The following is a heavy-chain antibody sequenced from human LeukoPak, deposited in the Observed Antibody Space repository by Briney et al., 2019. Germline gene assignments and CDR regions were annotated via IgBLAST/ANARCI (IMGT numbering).Heavy chain of an antibody. D-gene: IGHD6-6*01. CDR3: AKDWHSSSPNWFDP. J-gene: IGHJ5*02. CDR1: GFTVSSNY. CDR2: IYSGGST. V-gene: IGHV3-53*01. Sequence: PGGSLRLSCAASGFTVSSNYMSWVRQAPGKGLEWVSVIYSGGSTYYADSVKGRFTISRDNSKNTLYLQMNSLRAEDTAVYYCAKDWHSSSPNWFDPWGQGTLVTVSS.